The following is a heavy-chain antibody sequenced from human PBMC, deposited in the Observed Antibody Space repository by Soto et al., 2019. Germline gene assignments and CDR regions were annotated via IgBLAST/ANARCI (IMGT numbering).Heavy chain of an antibody. J-gene: IGHJ5*02. D-gene: IGHD2-2*01. CDR3: ARVPDR. V-gene: IGHV4-59*12. Sequence: PSETLSLTCTVSSGSISSYYWSWIRQPPGEGLQWIGYIHYSGSTKYNPSLKSRVTISVDTSKNQFSLRLSSVTAADTAVYYCARVPDRWGQGTLVTVSS. CDR2: IHYSGST. CDR1: SGSISSYY.